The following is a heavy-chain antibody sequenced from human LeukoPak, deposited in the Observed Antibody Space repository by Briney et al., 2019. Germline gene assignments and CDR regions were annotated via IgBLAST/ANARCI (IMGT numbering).Heavy chain of an antibody. CDR2: ISYDGSNI. V-gene: IGHV3-30-3*01. CDR3: ARDTGFVVVPAAPDY. CDR1: GFTFSSYA. D-gene: IGHD2-2*01. J-gene: IGHJ4*02. Sequence: PGGSLRLSCAASGFTFSSYAMHWVRQDPGKGLEWVGVISYDGSNIYSADSVQGRVTISRDNSKNTLYLQMNSVRAEDTTVYYCARDTGFVVVPAAPDYWGQGTLVTVSS.